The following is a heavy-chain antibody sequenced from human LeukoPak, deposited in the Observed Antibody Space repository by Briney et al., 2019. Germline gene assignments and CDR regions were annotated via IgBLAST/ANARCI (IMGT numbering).Heavy chain of an antibody. CDR1: GGSISSGGYY. V-gene: IGHV4-31*03. J-gene: IGHJ4*02. D-gene: IGHD2-2*01. CDR2: IYYSGST. CDR3: ARGDISVSSTSCSV. Sequence: SETLSLTCTVSGGSISSGGYYWSWIRQHPGKGLEWIGYIYYSGSTYYNPSLKSRVTISVDKSKNQFSLKLNSMTAADTAIYYCARGDISVSSTSCSVWGQGTLVTVSS.